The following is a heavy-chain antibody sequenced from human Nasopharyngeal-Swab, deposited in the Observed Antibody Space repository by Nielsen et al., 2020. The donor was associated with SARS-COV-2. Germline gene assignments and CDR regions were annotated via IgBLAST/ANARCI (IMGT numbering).Heavy chain of an antibody. Sequence: ASVKVSCKASGYTFTSYYMHWVRQAPGQGLEWMGIINPSGGSTSYAQKFQGRVTMTRDTSTNTAYMELRSLASDDTAVYYCARDGATMSIWFDPWGQGTLLTVSS. CDR1: GYTFTSYY. D-gene: IGHD6-6*01. J-gene: IGHJ5*02. V-gene: IGHV1-46*01. CDR3: ARDGATMSIWFDP. CDR2: INPSGGST.